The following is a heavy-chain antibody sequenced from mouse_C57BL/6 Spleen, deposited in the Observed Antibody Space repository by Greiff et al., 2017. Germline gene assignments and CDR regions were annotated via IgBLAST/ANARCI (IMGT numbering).Heavy chain of an antibody. CDR1: GYTFTSYW. CDR2: IDPSDSYT. J-gene: IGHJ2*01. V-gene: IGHV1-50*01. Sequence: VQLQQPGAELVKPGASVKLSCKASGYTFTSYWMQWVKQRPGQGLEWIGEIDPSDSYTNYNQKFKGKATLTVDTSSSTAYMQLSSLTSEDSAVYYFARGYGNSSFDYWGQGTTLTVSS. CDR3: ARGYGNSSFDY. D-gene: IGHD2-1*01.